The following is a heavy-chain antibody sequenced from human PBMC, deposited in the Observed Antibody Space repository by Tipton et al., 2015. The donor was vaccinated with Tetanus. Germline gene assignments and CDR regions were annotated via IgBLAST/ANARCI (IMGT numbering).Heavy chain of an antibody. D-gene: IGHD2-2*01. J-gene: IGHJ5*02. CDR3: ARKQASCYGGCWFDP. CDR1: GGTFNSYA. V-gene: IGHV1-69*06. CDR2: IFPQFGTS. Sequence: QLVQSGAEVKKPGSSVRVSCKTSGGTFNSYAISWVRQAPGQGPEWMGGIFPQFGTSNYAPKFQDRVTMTADTSTGTVFMDLSSLRSDDTAVYYCARKQASCYGGCWFDPWGQGTPVTVSS.